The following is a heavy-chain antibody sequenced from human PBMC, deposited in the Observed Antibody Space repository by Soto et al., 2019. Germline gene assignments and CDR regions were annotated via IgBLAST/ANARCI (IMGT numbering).Heavy chain of an antibody. D-gene: IGHD1-26*01. CDR3: ARGPKSGHYFLSFFDY. CDR1: GYTFTNFA. J-gene: IGHJ4*02. Sequence: QVQLVQSGAEVKQAGASVKVSCKASGYTFTNFAMHWVRQAPGQRLEWMGWINAGNGNKKYSQKFQGRVSITRDTSASTAYMELSSLRSEDTAMYYCARGPKSGHYFLSFFDYWGQGTLVTVSS. V-gene: IGHV1-3*01. CDR2: INAGNGNK.